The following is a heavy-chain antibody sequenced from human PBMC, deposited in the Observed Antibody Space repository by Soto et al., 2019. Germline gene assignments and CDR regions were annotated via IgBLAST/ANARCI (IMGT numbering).Heavy chain of an antibody. J-gene: IGHJ4*02. V-gene: IGHV3-33*01. Sequence: QVQLVESGGDVVQPGRSLRLSCAASGFTFSSYGMHWVRQAPGKGLEWVAVIWYDGSNKYYADSVKGRFTISRDNSKNTLYLQMNSLRAEDTAVYYCARFTMVRGVFDYWGQGTLVTVSS. CDR1: GFTFSSYG. CDR3: ARFTMVRGVFDY. CDR2: IWYDGSNK. D-gene: IGHD3-10*01.